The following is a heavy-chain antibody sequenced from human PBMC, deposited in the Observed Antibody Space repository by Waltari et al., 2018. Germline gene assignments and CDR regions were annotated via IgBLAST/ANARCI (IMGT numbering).Heavy chain of an antibody. CDR1: GGSFSGYY. D-gene: IGHD3-3*01. J-gene: IGHJ5*02. V-gene: IGHV4-34*01. Sequence: QVQLQQWGAGLLKPSETLSLTCAVYGGSFSGYYWSWIRQPPGKGLEWIGEINHSGSTNYNPSLKSRVTISVDTSKNQFSLKLSSVTAADTAVYYCARGRRRFLEWLGAVDPWGQGTLVTVSS. CDR2: INHSGST. CDR3: ARGRRRFLEWLGAVDP.